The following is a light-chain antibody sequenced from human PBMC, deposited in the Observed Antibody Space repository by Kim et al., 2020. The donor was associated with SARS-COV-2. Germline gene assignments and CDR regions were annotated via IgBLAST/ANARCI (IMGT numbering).Light chain of an antibody. V-gene: IGKV3D-15*01. J-gene: IGKJ5*01. CDR2: GAS. CDR1: QSVSSN. CDR3: QQYNNWPPIT. Sequence: EIVMTQSPATLSVSPGERATLSCRASQSVSSNLAWYQQKLGQAPRLLIYGASTRATGIQARFSSSGSGTEFTLTISSLQSEDFAVYYCQQYNNWPPITFGQGTRLEIK.